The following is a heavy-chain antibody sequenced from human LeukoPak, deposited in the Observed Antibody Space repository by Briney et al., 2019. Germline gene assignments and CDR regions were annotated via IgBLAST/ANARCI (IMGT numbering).Heavy chain of an antibody. D-gene: IGHD6-19*01. J-gene: IGHJ4*02. V-gene: IGHV3-21*01. CDR3: ARGLRSSGWSLFDY. CDR1: GFTFSSYS. CDR2: ISSSSSYI. Sequence: PGGSLRLSCAASGFTFSSYSMNWVRQAPGKGLEWVSSISSSSSYIYYADSVKGRFTISRDNSKNTLYLQMNSLRAEDTAVYYCARGLRSSGWSLFDYWGQGTLVTVSS.